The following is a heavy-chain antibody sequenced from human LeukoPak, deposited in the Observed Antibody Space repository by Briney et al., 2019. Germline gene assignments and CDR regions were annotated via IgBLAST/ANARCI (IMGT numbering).Heavy chain of an antibody. D-gene: IGHD5-18*01. CDR2: ISGSGGTT. J-gene: IGHJ4*02. CDR3: AKDLTSSHGYGYGYFDY. Sequence: GGSLRLSCAASGFTFSSYGMSWVRQAPGKGLEWVSAISGSGGTTYYADSVKGRFTISRDNSKNTLYLQMNSLRAEDTAVYYCAKDLTSSHGYGYGYFDYWGQGTLVTVSS. CDR1: GFTFSSYG. V-gene: IGHV3-23*01.